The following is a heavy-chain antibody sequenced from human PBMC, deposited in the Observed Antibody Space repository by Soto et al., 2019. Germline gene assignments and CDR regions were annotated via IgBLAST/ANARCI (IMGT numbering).Heavy chain of an antibody. Sequence: ASVKVSCKTSGYTFNTYGINWVRQAPGQGLELMGWISAYDGKTTYAEKFQGRVTLTTDTSTSTAYMELRSLGSDDTAIYYCARDWGSSGWPNWGPGTLVTVSS. V-gene: IGHV1-18*01. CDR2: ISAYDGKT. CDR1: GYTFNTYG. D-gene: IGHD6-19*01. CDR3: ARDWGSSGWPN. J-gene: IGHJ4*02.